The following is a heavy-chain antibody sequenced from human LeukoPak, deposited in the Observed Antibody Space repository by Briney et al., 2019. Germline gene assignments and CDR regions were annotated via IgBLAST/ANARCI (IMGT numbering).Heavy chain of an antibody. V-gene: IGHV3-7*01. CDR2: IKQDGTEK. D-gene: IGHD3-22*01. CDR1: GFTFSKFW. CDR3: ATQSYYYDSSGYYTT. J-gene: IGHJ4*02. Sequence: GGSLRLSCAASGFTFSKFWMNWVRHTPGKGLEWVASIKQDGTEKYYADSVKGRFTISRDNGKNSLYQQMSSLRAEDTAIYYCATQSYYYDSSGYYTTWGQGTLVTVSS.